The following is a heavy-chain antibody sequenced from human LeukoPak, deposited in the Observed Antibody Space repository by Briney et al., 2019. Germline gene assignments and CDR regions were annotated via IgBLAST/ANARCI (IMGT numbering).Heavy chain of an antibody. V-gene: IGHV3-74*01. Sequence: GGSLRLSCGASGFAFSSYWMNWVRQAPGKGLVWVSGINSDGSIINYADSVKGRFTISRDNSKNTFYLQMDSLRTDDTAVYYCARQYSSEFDYWGQGTLVTVSS. D-gene: IGHD6-19*01. J-gene: IGHJ4*02. CDR2: INSDGSII. CDR1: GFAFSSYW. CDR3: ARQYSSEFDY.